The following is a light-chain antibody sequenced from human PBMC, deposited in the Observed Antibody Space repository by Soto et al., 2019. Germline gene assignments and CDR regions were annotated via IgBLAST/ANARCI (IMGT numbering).Light chain of an antibody. J-gene: IGKJ4*01. Sequence: EIVMTQSPATLSVSPGERATLSCRASQSVSSNLAWYQQKPGQAPRLLIYGASTRATGIPARLSGSGSGTEFTLTISSLQSEDRAVYYCQQYNSWPPLTFGGGTKVEIK. CDR3: QQYNSWPPLT. CDR1: QSVSSN. CDR2: GAS. V-gene: IGKV3-15*01.